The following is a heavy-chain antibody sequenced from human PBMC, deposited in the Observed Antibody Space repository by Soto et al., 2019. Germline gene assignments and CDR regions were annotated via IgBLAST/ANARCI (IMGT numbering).Heavy chain of an antibody. J-gene: IGHJ5*02. CDR3: ARGGTCSSTCCHNWFDP. V-gene: IGHV1-69*02. CDR1: GGTFSSYT. Sequence: QVQLVQSGAEVKKPGSSVKVSCKASGGTFSSYTISWVRQAPGQGLEWMERIIPILGIANYAQKFQGRVTITADKSTSTAYMELSSLRSEDTAVYYCARGGTCSSTCCHNWFDPWGQGTLVTVSS. D-gene: IGHD2-2*01. CDR2: IIPILGIA.